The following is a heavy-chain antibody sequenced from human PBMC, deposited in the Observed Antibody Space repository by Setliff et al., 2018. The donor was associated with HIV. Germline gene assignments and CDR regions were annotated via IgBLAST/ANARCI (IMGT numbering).Heavy chain of an antibody. V-gene: IGHV1-2*02. J-gene: IGHJ4*02. Sequence: ASVKVSCKASGYTFTDYYIHWVRQAPGQRLEWMGWIYPNTGGTNYAQEFQGRVTMTRDTSISTAYMELSRLRSDDTAVYYCARSTTADWGQGTLVTVSS. CDR1: GYTFTDYY. CDR3: ARSTTAD. D-gene: IGHD4-17*01. CDR2: IYPNTGGT.